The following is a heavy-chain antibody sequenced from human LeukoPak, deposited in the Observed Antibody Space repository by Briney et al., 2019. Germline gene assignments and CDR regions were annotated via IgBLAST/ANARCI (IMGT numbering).Heavy chain of an antibody. D-gene: IGHD4-17*01. J-gene: IGHJ3*01. Sequence: GGSLRLSCAASGITFSSYAMVWVRQAPDKGLEGGAAITGSGGGTYYGDSAKGRFTISRDNSKNTLYLQMNSLRAEDTAVYYCAKDPNGDYIGAFDFWGQGTMVTVSS. CDR2: ITGSGGGT. CDR3: AKDPNGDYIGAFDF. CDR1: GITFSSYA. V-gene: IGHV3-23*01.